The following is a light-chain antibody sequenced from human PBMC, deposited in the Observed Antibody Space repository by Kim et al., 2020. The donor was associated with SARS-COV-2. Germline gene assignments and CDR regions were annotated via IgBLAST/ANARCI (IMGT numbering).Light chain of an antibody. CDR1: SSDVGGYNY. CDR3: SSYSSSSTSGV. CDR2: DVS. Sequence: QSVLTQPASVSGSPGQSITISCTGTSSDVGGYNYVSWYQQHPDKAPKLMIYDVSNRPSGVSNRFSGSKSGNTASLTISGLQTEDEADYYCSSYSSSSTSGVFGTGTKVTVL. J-gene: IGLJ1*01. V-gene: IGLV2-14*03.